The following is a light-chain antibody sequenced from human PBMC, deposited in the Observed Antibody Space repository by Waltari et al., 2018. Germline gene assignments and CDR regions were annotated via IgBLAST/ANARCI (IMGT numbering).Light chain of an antibody. J-gene: IGKJ2*01. CDR2: KAS. V-gene: IGKV1-5*03. Sequence: DIQLNQSPSTLSASVRDRVTITCRASQSISGWLAWYQQKPGKAPKLLIYKASTLQSGVPSGFSGSGSGTEFTLTISSLQPDDFATYYCQQYNSYSYTFGQGTKLEIK. CDR1: QSISGW. CDR3: QQYNSYSYT.